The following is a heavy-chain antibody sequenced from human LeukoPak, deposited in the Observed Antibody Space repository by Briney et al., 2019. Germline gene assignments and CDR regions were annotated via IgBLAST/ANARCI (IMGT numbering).Heavy chain of an antibody. CDR1: GFTFSSYS. J-gene: IGHJ4*02. D-gene: IGHD3-10*01. CDR2: ISHSSSTI. V-gene: IGHV3-48*04. Sequence: GGSLRLSCAASGFTFSSYSMNWVRQAPGKGLEWVSYISHSSSTIYYADSVKGRFTISRDNAKNALYLQMNSLRAEDTAVYYCAKDLHYGSADYWGQGTLVTVSS. CDR3: AKDLHYGSADY.